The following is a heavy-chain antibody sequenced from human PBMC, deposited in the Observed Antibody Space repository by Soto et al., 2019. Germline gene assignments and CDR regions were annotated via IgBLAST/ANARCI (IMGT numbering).Heavy chain of an antibody. CDR3: ARLPFGSYGVACFDC. V-gene: IGHV4-31*03. D-gene: IGHD1-26*01. J-gene: IGHJ4*02. CDR2: IYYSGTT. CDR1: GGSISSNDYY. Sequence: QVQLQESGPGLVKPSQTLSLTCSVSGGSISSNDYYWSWIRQHPGKGLEWIGYIYYSGTTYYNPSPKTRVTISVAPSKNQFSLKLSSVTAADTAVYYCARLPFGSYGVACFDCWGQGTLVTVSS.